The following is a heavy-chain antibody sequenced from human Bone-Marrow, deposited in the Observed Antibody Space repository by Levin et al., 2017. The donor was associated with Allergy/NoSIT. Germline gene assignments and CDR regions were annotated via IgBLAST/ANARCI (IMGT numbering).Heavy chain of an antibody. J-gene: IGHJ4*02. CDR2: ISYDGSNK. V-gene: IGHV3-30*18. D-gene: IGHD3-10*01. CDR1: GFTFSSYG. Sequence: GESLKISCAASGFTFSSYGMHWVRQAPGKGLEWVAVISYDGSNKYYADSVKGRFTISRDNSKNTLYLQMNSLRAEDTAVYYCAKDHSGSELDYWGQGTLVTVSS. CDR3: AKDHSGSELDY.